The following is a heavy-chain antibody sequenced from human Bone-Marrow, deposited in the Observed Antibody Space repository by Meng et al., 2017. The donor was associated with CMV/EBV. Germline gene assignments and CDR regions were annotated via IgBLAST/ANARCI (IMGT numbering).Heavy chain of an antibody. V-gene: IGHV3-7*01. D-gene: IGHD1-26*01. CDR1: GFTFSSYW. CDR2: IKQDGSEK. CDR3: ARDSTIVGVKGYYYGMDV. Sequence: GGSLRLSCAASGFTFSSYWMSWVRQAPGKGLEWVANIKQDGSEKYYVDSVKGRFTISRDNAKNSLYLQMNSLRAEDTAVYYCARDSTIVGVKGYYYGMDVWAQGTTVTVSS. J-gene: IGHJ6*02.